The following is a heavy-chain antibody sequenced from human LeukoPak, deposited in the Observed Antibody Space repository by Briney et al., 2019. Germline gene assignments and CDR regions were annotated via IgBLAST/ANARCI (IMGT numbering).Heavy chain of an antibody. V-gene: IGHV1-69*05. CDR1: GGTFSSYA. CDR2: IIPIFGTA. D-gene: IGHD1-26*01. Sequence: EASVKVSCKASGGTFSSYAISWVRQAPGQGLEWMGRIIPIFGTANYAQKFQGRVTITTDESTSTAYMELSSLRSEDTAVYYCARDRGYSGSWPPRYNWFDPWGQGTLVTVSS. CDR3: ARDRGYSGSWPPRYNWFDP. J-gene: IGHJ5*02.